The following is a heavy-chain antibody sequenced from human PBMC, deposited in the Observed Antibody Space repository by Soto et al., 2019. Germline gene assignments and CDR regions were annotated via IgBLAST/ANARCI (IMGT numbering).Heavy chain of an antibody. CDR1: GFTFSSYA. CDR2: ISGSGGST. Sequence: GGSLRLSCAASGFTFSSYAMSWVRQAPGKGLEWVSAISGSGGSTYYADSVKGRFTISRDNSKNTLYLQMNSLRAEDTAVYYIAKDIAAAGYYFDYWGQGTLVTVSS. J-gene: IGHJ4*02. D-gene: IGHD6-13*01. CDR3: AKDIAAAGYYFDY. V-gene: IGHV3-23*01.